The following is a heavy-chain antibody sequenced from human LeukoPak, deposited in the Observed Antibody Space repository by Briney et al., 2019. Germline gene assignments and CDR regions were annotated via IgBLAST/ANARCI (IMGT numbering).Heavy chain of an antibody. Sequence: GGSLRLSCAASGFTFSSYSMNWVRQAPGKGLEWVSYISSSGSTIYYADSVKGRFTISRDNAKNSLYLQMNSLRAEDTAVYYCARDGDIAARPYDYWGQGTLVTVSS. CDR3: ARDGDIAARPYDY. CDR1: GFTFSSYS. V-gene: IGHV3-48*04. J-gene: IGHJ4*02. CDR2: ISSSGSTI. D-gene: IGHD6-6*01.